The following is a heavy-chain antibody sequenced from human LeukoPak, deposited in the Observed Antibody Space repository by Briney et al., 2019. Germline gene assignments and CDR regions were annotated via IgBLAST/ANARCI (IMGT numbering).Heavy chain of an antibody. V-gene: IGHV3-30-3*01. CDR1: GFTFSSYA. D-gene: IGHD2-8*01. CDR2: ISYDGSNK. Sequence: GRSLRLSCAASGFTFSSYAMHWVRQAPGKGLEWVAVISYDGSNKYCADSVKGRFTISRDNSKNTLYLQMNSLRAEDTAVYYCARDCPPLRVMVYAAGNYFDYWGQGTLVTVSS. J-gene: IGHJ4*02. CDR3: ARDCPPLRVMVYAAGNYFDY.